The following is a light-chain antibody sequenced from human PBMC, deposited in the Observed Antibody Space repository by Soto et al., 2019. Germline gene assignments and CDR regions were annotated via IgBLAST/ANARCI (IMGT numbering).Light chain of an antibody. CDR3: QQYNNWPPT. V-gene: IGKV3D-15*01. Sequence: EIVMTQSPATLSVSPGERATLSCRASQSVSGKLAWYQQKPGQAPRLLIYGASTRATGIPARFSGSGSGTEFTLTISSLQSEDFAVYYCQQYNNWPPTFGQGTKVEIK. J-gene: IGKJ1*01. CDR1: QSVSGK. CDR2: GAS.